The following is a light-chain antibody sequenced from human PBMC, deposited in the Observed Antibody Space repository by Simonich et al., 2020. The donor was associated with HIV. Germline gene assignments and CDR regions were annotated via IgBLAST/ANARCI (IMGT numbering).Light chain of an antibody. CDR1: QGISNY. Sequence: AIWMTQSPSLLSASTGDRVTISCRMSQGISNYLAWYQQQPGKLPKLLIYAASSLQSGVPSKFSGSGSATDFTLTINNLQPEDFATYYCQQYNSYPLTFGQGTKLQIK. V-gene: IGKV1D-8*02. CDR2: AAS. CDR3: QQYNSYPLT. J-gene: IGKJ2*01.